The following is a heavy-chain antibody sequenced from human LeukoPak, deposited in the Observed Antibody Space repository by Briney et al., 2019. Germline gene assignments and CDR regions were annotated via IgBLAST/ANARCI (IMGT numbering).Heavy chain of an antibody. V-gene: IGHV4-59*01. CDR3: ARVPSDRTGIYYGMDV. CDR2: IYYSGST. D-gene: IGHD7-27*01. CDR1: GGSISSYY. Sequence: SETLSLTRSVSGGSISSYYWSWIRQPPGKGLEWIGYIYYSGSTNYNPSLKSRVTISVDTSKNQFSLKLSSVTAADTAVYYCARVPSDRTGIYYGMDVWGQGTTVTVSS. J-gene: IGHJ6*02.